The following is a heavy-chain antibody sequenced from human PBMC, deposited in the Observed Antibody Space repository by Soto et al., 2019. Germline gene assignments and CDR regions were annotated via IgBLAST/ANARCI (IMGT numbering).Heavy chain of an antibody. CDR1: GYTFTNSW. CDR3: AASIFYYGMDV. J-gene: IGHJ6*02. V-gene: IGHV5-51*01. CDR2: IYPGDSDT. Sequence: GESLKISCKGFGYTFTNSWIGWVRQMPGKGPEWMGIIYPGDSDTKYNPSFQGQVTISADKSITTTYLQWSSLKASDTAIYYCAASIFYYGMDVWGQGTAVTVSS.